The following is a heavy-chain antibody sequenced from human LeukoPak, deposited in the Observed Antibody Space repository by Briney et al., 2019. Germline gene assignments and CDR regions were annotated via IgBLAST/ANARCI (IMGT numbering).Heavy chain of an antibody. Sequence: GGSLRLSCAASGFTFSSYAMSWVRQAPGKGLEWVSAISGSGGSTYFADSVKGRFTISRDNSRNTLNLQMNSVRAEDTAVYYCAKVNRGSGWYFSAFDIWGQGTMVTVSS. V-gene: IGHV3-23*01. J-gene: IGHJ3*02. D-gene: IGHD6-19*01. CDR2: ISGSGGST. CDR1: GFTFSSYA. CDR3: AKVNRGSGWYFSAFDI.